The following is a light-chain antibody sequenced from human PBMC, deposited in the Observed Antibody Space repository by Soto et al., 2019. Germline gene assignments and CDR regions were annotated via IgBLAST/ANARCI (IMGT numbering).Light chain of an antibody. Sequence: DIVMTQSPDSLAVSLGERATINCKSSQSVLYSSNKKNYLAWYQQKSGQSPKVLIYCASTRESGVPDRFSGSGSGTEFTLTISSLQAEDAAVYYCQQSYSTPRTFGQGTKVEIK. J-gene: IGKJ1*01. CDR2: CAS. CDR1: QSVLYSSNKKNY. V-gene: IGKV4-1*01. CDR3: QQSYSTPRT.